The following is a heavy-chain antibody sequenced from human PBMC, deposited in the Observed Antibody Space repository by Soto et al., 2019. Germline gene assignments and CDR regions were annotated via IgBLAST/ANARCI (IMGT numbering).Heavy chain of an antibody. J-gene: IGHJ6*02. Sequence: GGSLRLSCAASGFTVSSNYMSWVRQAPGKGLEWVSVIYSGGSTYYADSVKGRFTISRDNSKNTLYLQMNSLRAEDTAVYYCARDTVVPAATSYYYYGMDVWGQGT. CDR2: IYSGGST. CDR3: ARDTVVPAATSYYYYGMDV. D-gene: IGHD2-2*01. CDR1: GFTVSSNY. V-gene: IGHV3-66*01.